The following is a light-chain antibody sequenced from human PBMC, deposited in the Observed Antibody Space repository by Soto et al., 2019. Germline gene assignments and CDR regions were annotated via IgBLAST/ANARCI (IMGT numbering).Light chain of an antibody. CDR2: TDN. Sequence: QSVLTQPPSTSGAPGQTISISCSGSSADIGSNTVNWCQHLPGTAPKLLVHTDNQRSSGVPDRFSGSKSATVASLAISGLQSDDGAYYYCSTWDDNLNGPVFGGGTKVTVL. CDR1: SADIGSNT. V-gene: IGLV1-44*01. CDR3: STWDDNLNGPV. J-gene: IGLJ2*01.